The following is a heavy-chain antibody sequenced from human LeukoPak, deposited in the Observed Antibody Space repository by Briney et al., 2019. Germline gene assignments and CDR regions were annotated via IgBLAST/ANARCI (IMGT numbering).Heavy chain of an antibody. CDR2: INPNSGGT. Sequence: ASVKVSCKASEYTFTGYYMNWVRQAPGQGLEWMGWINPNSGGTNYAQKFQGRVTMTRDTSISTAYMELSRLRSDDTAVYYCARDVRHYYDSSGYHDYWGQGTLVTVSS. D-gene: IGHD3-22*01. CDR3: ARDVRHYYDSSGYHDY. CDR1: EYTFTGYY. V-gene: IGHV1-2*02. J-gene: IGHJ4*02.